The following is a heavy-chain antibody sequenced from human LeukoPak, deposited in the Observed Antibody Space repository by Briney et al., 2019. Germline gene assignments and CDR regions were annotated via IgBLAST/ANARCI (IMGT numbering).Heavy chain of an antibody. Sequence: SETLSLTCTVSGGSISSYYRSWIRQPPGKGLEWIGYIYYSGCTNYNPSLKSRVTRSVDTSKHQFSLKVSSMTAANTAVSSCARARDYCSGGSCYSGSFYYYMDVWGKGTTVTVPS. J-gene: IGHJ6*03. CDR1: GGSISSYY. CDR2: IYYSGCT. D-gene: IGHD2-15*01. CDR3: ARARDYCSGGSCYSGSFYYYMDV. V-gene: IGHV4-59*01.